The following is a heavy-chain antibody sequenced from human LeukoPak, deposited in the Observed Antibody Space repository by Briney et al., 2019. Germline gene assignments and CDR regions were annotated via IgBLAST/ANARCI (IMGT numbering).Heavy chain of an antibody. J-gene: IGHJ5*02. CDR3: AKDRGSGSYRA. Sequence: GGSLRLSCAASGFTFSSYAMSWVRQAPGKGLEWVSAISGSGGSTYYADSVKGRFTISRDNSQNTLYLQMNSLRAEDTAVYYCAKDRGSGSYRAWGQGTLVTVSS. CDR2: ISGSGGST. D-gene: IGHD3-10*01. V-gene: IGHV3-23*01. CDR1: GFTFSSYA.